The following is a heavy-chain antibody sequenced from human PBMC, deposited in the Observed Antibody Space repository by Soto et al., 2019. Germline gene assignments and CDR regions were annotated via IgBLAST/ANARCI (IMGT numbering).Heavy chain of an antibody. D-gene: IGHD3-16*01. J-gene: IGHJ2*01. Sequence: EVQLVESGEGLVQPGGSLRLSCAASGFTFSSYAMHWVRQAPGKGLEYVSAISSNGGSTYYADSVKGRFTISRDNSKNTLYLQMGSLRAEDRAVYYCARGGRAIIPGWYFDLWGRGTLVTVSS. CDR1: GFTFSSYA. CDR2: ISSNGGST. CDR3: ARGGRAIIPGWYFDL. V-gene: IGHV3-64*02.